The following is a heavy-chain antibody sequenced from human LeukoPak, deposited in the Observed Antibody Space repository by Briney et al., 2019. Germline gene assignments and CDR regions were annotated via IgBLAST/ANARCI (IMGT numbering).Heavy chain of an antibody. CDR1: GFTFSSYA. J-gene: IGHJ3*02. CDR3: ARGWSGYFGVNSGDAFDI. CDR2: ISYDGSNK. D-gene: IGHD3-3*01. Sequence: GGSLRLSCAASGFTFSSYAMHWVRQAPGKGLEWVAVISYDGSNKYYADSVKGRFTISRDNSKNTLYLQMNSLRAEDTAVYYCARGWSGYFGVNSGDAFDIWGQGTMVTVSS. V-gene: IGHV3-30*04.